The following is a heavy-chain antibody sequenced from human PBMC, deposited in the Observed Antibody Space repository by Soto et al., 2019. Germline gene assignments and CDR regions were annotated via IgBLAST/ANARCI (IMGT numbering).Heavy chain of an antibody. V-gene: IGHV3-48*02. CDR2: ISSSSSTI. CDR3: ARSYKADYYYYGMDV. Sequence: PGGSLRLSCAASGFTISSYSMNWVRQAPGKGLEWVSYISSSSSTIYYADSVKGRFTISRDNAKNSLYLQMNSLRDEDTAVYYCARSYKADYYYYGMDVWGQGTTVTVSS. D-gene: IGHD1-1*01. J-gene: IGHJ6*02. CDR1: GFTISSYS.